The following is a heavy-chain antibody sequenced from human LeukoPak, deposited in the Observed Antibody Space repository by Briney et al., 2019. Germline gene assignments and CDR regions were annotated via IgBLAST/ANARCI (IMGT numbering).Heavy chain of an antibody. J-gene: IGHJ4*02. D-gene: IGHD2-2*01. V-gene: IGHV3-15*07. CDR1: GFTFSSAW. CDR2: IKSETDGGTT. CDR3: VRLGSTSPGNWYKLFDQ. Sequence: PGGSLRLSCAASGFTFSSAWMNWVRQAPGKGLEWVGRIKSETDGGTTDYAAPVKGTFTISRDGSENTLYLQMNSLKTEDTAVYYCVRLGSTSPGNWYKLFDQWGQGTLVTVSS.